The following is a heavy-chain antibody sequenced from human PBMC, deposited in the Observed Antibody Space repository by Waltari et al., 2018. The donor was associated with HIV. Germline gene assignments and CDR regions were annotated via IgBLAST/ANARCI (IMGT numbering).Heavy chain of an antibody. CDR2: ISGSGDYT. CDR1: GFSFSNYA. D-gene: IGHD3-22*01. CDR3: AKAFVYGSDGYSTPYGY. J-gene: IGHJ4*02. V-gene: IGHV3-23*01. Sequence: EVQLLESGGDFVQPGGSLRLSCAASGFSFSNYAMTWVRQAPGKGREGVAGISGSGDYTYYAGIVEGRFTISRDNSNNTLYLQMNSLRAEDTALYYCAKAFVYGSDGYSTPYGYWGQGTLVTVSS.